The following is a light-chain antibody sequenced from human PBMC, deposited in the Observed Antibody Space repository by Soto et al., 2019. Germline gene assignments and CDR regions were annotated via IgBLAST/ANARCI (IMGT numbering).Light chain of an antibody. CDR1: QSVTSNY. CDR2: GAS. V-gene: IGKV3-20*01. Sequence: HSPGSLSLSPWERGTLSCGASQSVTSNYLAWYQQKPGQAPRLLIFGASIRVTGIPDRFSGSGSGTDFTLTISRLEPEDFAVYYCQQYGISGTFGQGTKVDIK. CDR3: QQYGISGT. J-gene: IGKJ1*01.